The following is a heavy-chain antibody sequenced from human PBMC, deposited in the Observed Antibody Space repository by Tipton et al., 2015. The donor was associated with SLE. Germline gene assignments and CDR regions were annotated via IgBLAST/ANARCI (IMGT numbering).Heavy chain of an antibody. J-gene: IGHJ3*02. D-gene: IGHD6-13*01. CDR3: ARRRSSSWADAFDI. CDR1: GFTFSSYA. Sequence: SLRLSCAASGFTFSSYAMSWVRQAPGKGLEWVSSFSSSSSYIYYVDSVKGRFTISRDNAKNSLHLQMNSLRADDTAVYYCARRRSSSWADAFDIWGQGTMVTVSS. V-gene: IGHV3-21*01. CDR2: FSSSSSYI.